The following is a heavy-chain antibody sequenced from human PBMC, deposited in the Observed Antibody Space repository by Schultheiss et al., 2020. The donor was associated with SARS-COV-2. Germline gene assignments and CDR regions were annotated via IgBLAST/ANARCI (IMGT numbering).Heavy chain of an antibody. CDR1: GFTFSDHY. CDR3: ARRQWSPGDYYYGMDV. J-gene: IGHJ6*02. D-gene: IGHD4-23*01. CDR2: IKSKTDGGAT. Sequence: GGSLRLSCAASGFTFSDHYMDWVRLAPGKGLEWVGRIKSKTDGGATDYAAPVKGRFTISRDDSINTLYLQMNSLRAEDTAVYYCARRQWSPGDYYYGMDVWGQGTTVTVSS. V-gene: IGHV3-15*01.